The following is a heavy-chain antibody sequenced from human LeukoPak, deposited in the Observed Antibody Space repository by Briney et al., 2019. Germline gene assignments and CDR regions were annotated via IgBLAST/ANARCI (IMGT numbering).Heavy chain of an antibody. CDR2: IKSKTDGGTT. Sequence: GGSLRLSCAASGFTFSNAWMSWVRQAPGKGLEWVGRIKSKTDGGTTDYAAPVKGRFTISRDDSKNTLYLQMNSLKTEDTAVYYCTTRITIFGVVILSDFDYWGQGTLVTVSS. J-gene: IGHJ4*02. V-gene: IGHV3-15*01. CDR1: GFTFSNAW. CDR3: TTRITIFGVVILSDFDY. D-gene: IGHD3-3*01.